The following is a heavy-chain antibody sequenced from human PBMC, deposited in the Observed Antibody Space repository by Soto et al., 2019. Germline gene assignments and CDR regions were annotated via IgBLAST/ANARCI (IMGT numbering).Heavy chain of an antibody. CDR1: CGSISSSSYY. D-gene: IGHD3-22*01. CDR2: IYYSGST. V-gene: IGHV4-39*07. J-gene: IGHJ4*02. CDR3: ARLGQNCYDSGGYLK. Sequence: SETLSLTCTVSCGSISSSSYYWGWVRQPPGKGLEWIGSIYYSGSTYYNPSLKSRVTISVDTSKNQFSLKLSSVTAADTAVYYCARLGQNCYDSGGYLKWGQGTLVTVSS.